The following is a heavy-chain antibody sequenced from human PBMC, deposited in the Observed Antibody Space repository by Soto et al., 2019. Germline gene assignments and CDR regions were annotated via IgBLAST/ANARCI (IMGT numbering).Heavy chain of an antibody. CDR2: INHSGST. CDR1: GGSLTSGYYY. Sequence: SETLSLTCTVSGGSLTSGYYYWSWIRQPPGKGLEWIGEINHSGSTNYNPSLKSRVTISVDTSKNQFSLKLSSVTAADTAVYYCARKVLRYFDWLLYLDYYYGMDVWGQGTTVTVSS. D-gene: IGHD3-9*01. V-gene: IGHV4-34*01. CDR3: ARKVLRYFDWLLYLDYYYGMDV. J-gene: IGHJ6*02.